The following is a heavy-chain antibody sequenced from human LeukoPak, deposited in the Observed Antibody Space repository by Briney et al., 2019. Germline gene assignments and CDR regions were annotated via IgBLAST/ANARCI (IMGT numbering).Heavy chain of an antibody. Sequence: GGSLRLSFAASGFTFVSYWMSWVRQAPGKGLEWVANIKQDGSEKYYVDSVKGRFTISRDNAKNSLYLQMNSLRAEDTAVYYCARDLYYGSGSLDYWGQGTLVTVSS. CDR2: IKQDGSEK. V-gene: IGHV3-7*01. D-gene: IGHD3-10*01. CDR3: ARDLYYGSGSLDY. CDR1: GFTFVSYW. J-gene: IGHJ4*02.